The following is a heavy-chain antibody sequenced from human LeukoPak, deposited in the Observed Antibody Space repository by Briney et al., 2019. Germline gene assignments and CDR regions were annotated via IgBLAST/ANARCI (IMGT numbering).Heavy chain of an antibody. CDR2: IYYSGST. V-gene: IGHV4-39*01. J-gene: IGHJ4*02. D-gene: IGHD6-13*01. Sequence: PSETLSLTCTVSGGSISSSSYYWGWIRQPPGKGLEWIVSIYYSGSTYYNPSLKSRVTISVDTSKNQFSLKLSSVTAADTAVYYCARGEYGSSWFVSRLWGQGTLVTVSP. CDR3: ARGEYGSSWFVSRL. CDR1: GGSISSSSYY.